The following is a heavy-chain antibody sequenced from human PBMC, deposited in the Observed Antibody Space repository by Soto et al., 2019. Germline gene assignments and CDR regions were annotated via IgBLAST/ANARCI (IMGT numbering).Heavy chain of an antibody. CDR2: ISYDGSNK. D-gene: IGHD5-18*01. Sequence: GGSLRLSCAASGFTFSSYWMHWVRQAPGKGLEWVAVISYDGSNKYYADSVKGRFTISRDNSKNTLYLQMNSLRAEDTAVYYCAKDLGTAIVDYWGQGTLVTVSS. J-gene: IGHJ4*02. V-gene: IGHV3-30*18. CDR3: AKDLGTAIVDY. CDR1: GFTFSSYW.